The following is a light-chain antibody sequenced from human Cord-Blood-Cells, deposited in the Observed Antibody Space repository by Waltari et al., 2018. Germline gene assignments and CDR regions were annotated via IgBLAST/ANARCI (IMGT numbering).Light chain of an antibody. CDR1: NIGSKS. V-gene: IGLV3-21*02. CDR3: QVWDSSSDQV. CDR2: DDS. J-gene: IGLJ3*02. Sequence: SYVLTQPPSVSVAPGQTARITCGGNNIGSKSVHWYQQKPGQAPVLVVYDDSYRPSGIPERCAGSNSGNTATLTISRVEAGDEADYYCQVWDSSSDQVFGGGTKLTVL.